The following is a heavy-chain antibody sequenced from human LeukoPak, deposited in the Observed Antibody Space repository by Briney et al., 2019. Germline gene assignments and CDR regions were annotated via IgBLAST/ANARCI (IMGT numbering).Heavy chain of an antibody. CDR1: GGSISSYY. CDR3: ARRPPMMDAFDI. CDR2: IYYSGST. J-gene: IGHJ3*02. Sequence: SETLSLTCTVSGGSISSYYWSWIRQPPGKGLEWIGYIYYSGSTNYNPSLKSRVTISVDTSKNQLSLKLSSVTAADTAVYYCARRPPMMDAFDIWGQGTMVTVSS. V-gene: IGHV4-59*08. D-gene: IGHD3-22*01.